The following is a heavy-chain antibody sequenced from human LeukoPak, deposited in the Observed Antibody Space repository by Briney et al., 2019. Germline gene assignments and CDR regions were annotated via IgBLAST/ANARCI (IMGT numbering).Heavy chain of an antibody. CDR3: AKDLLIPVAVAGHRVDY. CDR1: GFTFSSYA. D-gene: IGHD6-19*01. Sequence: PGGSLRLSCAASGFTFSSYAMSWVRQAPGKGLEWVSAISGSGGSTYYADSVKGRFTISRDNSKNTLYLQMNSLRAEDTAVYYCAKDLLIPVAVAGHRVDYWGQGTLVTVSS. J-gene: IGHJ4*02. CDR2: ISGSGGST. V-gene: IGHV3-23*01.